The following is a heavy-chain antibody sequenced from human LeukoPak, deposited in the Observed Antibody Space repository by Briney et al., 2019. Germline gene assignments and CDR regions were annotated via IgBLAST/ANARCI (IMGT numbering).Heavy chain of an antibody. V-gene: IGHV1-8*01. CDR3: ARGQGGAHDY. J-gene: IGHJ4*02. D-gene: IGHD3-16*01. Sequence: ASVKLSCKASGYTFTSYDMNWVRQATGQGLEWVGWINPNSGNIGYAQKFKGRVTITRNNSISTAYMQLSSLRSEDTAVYYCARGQGGAHDYWGQGTLVTVSS. CDR2: INPNSGNI. CDR1: GYTFTSYD.